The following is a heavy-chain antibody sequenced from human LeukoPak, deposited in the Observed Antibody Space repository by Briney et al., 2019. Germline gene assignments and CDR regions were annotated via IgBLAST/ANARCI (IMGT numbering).Heavy chain of an antibody. J-gene: IGHJ4*02. D-gene: IGHD6-19*01. CDR3: AREYSSGWYDY. CDR1: GYTFTGYY. Sequence: VASVRVSCKASGYTFTGYYIHWVRQAPGQGLEWMGWIIPNSGDTNYAQKFQGRVTMTRDTSISTAYMELSRLRSDDTAEYYCAREYSSGWYDYWGQGTLVTVSS. CDR2: IIPNSGDT. V-gene: IGHV1-2*02.